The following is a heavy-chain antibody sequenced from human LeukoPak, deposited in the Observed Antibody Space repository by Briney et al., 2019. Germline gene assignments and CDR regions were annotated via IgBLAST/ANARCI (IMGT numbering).Heavy chain of an antibody. J-gene: IGHJ4*02. CDR2: IKQDGSQK. CDR3: ARDGSSSLSSSAPPPTDFDY. Sequence: TGGSLRLSCAASGFTFSTYWMSWVRQAPGKGLEWVANIKQDGSQKQYVDSVKGRFTISRDDAKNSLYLQMNNLRAEDTAVYYCARDGSSSLSSSAPPPTDFDYWGQGTLVTVSS. V-gene: IGHV3-7*01. D-gene: IGHD6-6*01. CDR1: GFTFSTYW.